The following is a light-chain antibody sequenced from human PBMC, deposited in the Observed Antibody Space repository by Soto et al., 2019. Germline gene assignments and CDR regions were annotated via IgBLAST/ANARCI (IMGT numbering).Light chain of an antibody. Sequence: DIQLTQSPSFLSASVGDRVTITCRASQGKSSFIAWYQQKPGRAPKLLMYGTSTLQNAVPSRFRGSGSGTEFTLAISGLEPDDVATYYCQQHAESTFGPGTTVDIK. V-gene: IGKV1-9*01. CDR1: QGKSSF. CDR3: QQHAEST. CDR2: GTS. J-gene: IGKJ3*01.